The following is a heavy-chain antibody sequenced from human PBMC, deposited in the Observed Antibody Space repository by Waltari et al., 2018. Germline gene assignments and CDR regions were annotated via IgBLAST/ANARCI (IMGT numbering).Heavy chain of an antibody. CDR3: ARGWLQVAPPYYYYMDV. CDR1: GGSFSGYY. Sequence: QVQLLQWGAGLLKPSETLSLTCAVYGGSFSGYYWSWLRQLPGTGLEWLGEINHQASPDYNPTLKSRATISIETSKNQFSLKLDSVTAADTGVYYCARGWLQVAPPYYYYMDVWDRGTAVTVSS. D-gene: IGHD6-19*01. J-gene: IGHJ6*03. CDR2: INHQASP. V-gene: IGHV4-34*01.